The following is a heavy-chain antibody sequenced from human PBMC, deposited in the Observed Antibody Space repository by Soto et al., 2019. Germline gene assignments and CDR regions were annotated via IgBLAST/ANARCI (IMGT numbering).Heavy chain of an antibody. J-gene: IGHJ4*02. Sequence: QVQLVQSGAEVKKPGSSVKVSCKASGGTFSSYAISWVRQAPGQGLEWMGGIIPIFGTANYAQKFQGRVTXXAXEXXSTASMELSSLRSEDTAVYYCARDTPGGPIAVAGRWGQGTLVTVSS. CDR2: IIPIFGTA. CDR1: GGTFSSYA. D-gene: IGHD6-19*01. V-gene: IGHV1-69*12. CDR3: ARDTPGGPIAVAGR.